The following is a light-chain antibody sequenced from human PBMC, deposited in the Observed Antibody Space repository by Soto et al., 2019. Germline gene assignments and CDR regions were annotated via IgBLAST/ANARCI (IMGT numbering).Light chain of an antibody. J-gene: IGKJ1*01. CDR2: DAS. Sequence: DIRMTQSPSTLSASVGDRVTITCRASQSIRSWLAWYQQKPGKAPKLLIYDASSLERGVPSRFSGSGSGTEFTLTISSLQPDDFATYYCQQYITYRTFGQGTKV. CDR1: QSIRSW. CDR3: QQYITYRT. V-gene: IGKV1-5*01.